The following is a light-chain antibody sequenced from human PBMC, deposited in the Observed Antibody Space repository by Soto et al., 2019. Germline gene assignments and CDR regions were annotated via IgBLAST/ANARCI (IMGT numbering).Light chain of an antibody. CDR1: QSVSSN. V-gene: IGKV3-15*01. Sequence: EIVMTQSPATLSVSPGESATLSCRASQSVSSNLAWYQQKPGQAPRLLIYGASTRATGIPARFSGSGSGTEFTLTISSLQPDDFATYYCQQYNSYSRTFGQGTKVDIK. CDR3: QQYNSYSRT. CDR2: GAS. J-gene: IGKJ1*01.